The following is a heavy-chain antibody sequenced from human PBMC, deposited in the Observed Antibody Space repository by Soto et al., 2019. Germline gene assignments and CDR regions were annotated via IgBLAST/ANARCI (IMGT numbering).Heavy chain of an antibody. V-gene: IGHV1-46*01. CDR2: INPSGGST. D-gene: IGHD1-26*01. Sequence: QVQLVQSGAEVKKPGASVKVSCKASGYTFTSYYMHWVRQAPGQGLEWMGIINPSGGSTSYAQKFKGRVNLTRDTSTSTVYMELSSLRSEDTAVYYCARDTNTTKLAFDIWGQGTMVTVSS. CDR1: GYTFTSYY. CDR3: ARDTNTTKLAFDI. J-gene: IGHJ3*02.